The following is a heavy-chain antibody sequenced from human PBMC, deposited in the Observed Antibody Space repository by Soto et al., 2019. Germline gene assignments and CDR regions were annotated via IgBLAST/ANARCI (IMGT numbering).Heavy chain of an antibody. D-gene: IGHD6-6*01. Sequence: RGSLRLSCAASGFTFSSYSMNWVRQAPGKGLEWVSSISSSSSYIYYADSVKGRFTISRDNAKNSLYLQMNSLRAEDTAVYYCARDSSIAAPLDYWGQGTLVTVSS. CDR3: ARDSSIAAPLDY. J-gene: IGHJ4*02. CDR1: GFTFSSYS. CDR2: ISSSSSYI. V-gene: IGHV3-21*01.